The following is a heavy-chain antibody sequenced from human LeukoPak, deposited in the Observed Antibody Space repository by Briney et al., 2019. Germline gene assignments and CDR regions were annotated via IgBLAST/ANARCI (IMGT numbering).Heavy chain of an antibody. CDR1: GGSISSYY. D-gene: IGHD4-17*01. V-gene: IGHV4-59*12. CDR3: ARGASRLRSFDR. CDR2: IYYSGSA. Sequence: SETLSLTCTVSGGSISSYYWSWIRQPPGKGLEWIGYIYYSGSANYNPSLKSRVTMSVDTSKNQFSLHLNSVTPEDTAVYYCARGASRLRSFDRWGQGTLVTVSS. J-gene: IGHJ4*02.